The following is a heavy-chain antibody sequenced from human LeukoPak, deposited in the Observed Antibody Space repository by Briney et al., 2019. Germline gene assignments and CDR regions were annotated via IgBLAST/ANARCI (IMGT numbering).Heavy chain of an antibody. V-gene: IGHV3-33*08. J-gene: IGHJ4*02. CDR2: IWYDGSNR. D-gene: IGHD3-22*01. CDR3: ASTNYDSSGYYYY. Sequence: GGPLRLSRAASGFIFSNYGMNWLRPAPAKGLDGVAVIWYDGSNRYYGASVKGRFTISRDNSKNTLYLQMSSLRGGVTAVYYCASTNYDSSGYYYYWGQGSQVTVSS. CDR1: GFIFSNYG.